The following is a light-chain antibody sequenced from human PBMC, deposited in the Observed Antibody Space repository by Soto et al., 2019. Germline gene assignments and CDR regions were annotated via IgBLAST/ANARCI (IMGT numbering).Light chain of an antibody. CDR1: QSVSSNY. J-gene: IGKJ1*01. Sequence: EILLTQSPGTLSLSLGEISTLSCRSSQSVSSNYLAWYQQKPGQAPRLLIYGASTRATGIPDRFSGGGSGTDFTLTISRLEPEDFAVYYCHQYGSSPQTFGQGTKVDIK. V-gene: IGKV3-20*01. CDR3: HQYGSSPQT. CDR2: GAS.